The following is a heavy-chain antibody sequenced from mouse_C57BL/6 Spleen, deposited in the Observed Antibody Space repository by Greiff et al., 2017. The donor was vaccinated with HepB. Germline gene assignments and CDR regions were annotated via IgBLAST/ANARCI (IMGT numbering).Heavy chain of an antibody. D-gene: IGHD1-1*01. CDR2: ILPGSGST. V-gene: IGHV1-9*01. CDR1: GYTFTGYW. J-gene: IGHJ2*01. Sequence: VQLQQSGAELMKPGASVKLSCKATGYTFTGYWIEWVKQRPGHGLEWIGEILPGSGSTNYNEKFKGKATFTADTSSNTAYMQLSSLTTEDSAIYYCATFFYYYGSSPYFDYWGQGTTLTVSS. CDR3: ATFFYYYGSSPYFDY.